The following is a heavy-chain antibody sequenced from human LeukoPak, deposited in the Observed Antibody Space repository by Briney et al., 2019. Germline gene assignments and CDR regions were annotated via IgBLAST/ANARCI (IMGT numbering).Heavy chain of an antibody. Sequence: PGGSLRLSCAASGFTFSSYSMNWVRQAPGKGLEWVSSISSSSSYIYYADSVKGRFTISRDNAKNSLYLQMNSLRAEDTAVYYCASSGDQLPINYYYYYYMDVWGKGTTVTVSS. J-gene: IGHJ6*03. CDR2: ISSSSSYI. D-gene: IGHD2-2*01. V-gene: IGHV3-21*01. CDR1: GFTFSSYS. CDR3: ASSGDQLPINYYYYYYMDV.